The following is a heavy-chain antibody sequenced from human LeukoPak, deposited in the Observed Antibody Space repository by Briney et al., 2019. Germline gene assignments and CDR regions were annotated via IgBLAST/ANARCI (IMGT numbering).Heavy chain of an antibody. J-gene: IGHJ6*03. CDR2: INPSGGRA. Sequence: GASVKVSCKASGYTLTSHHMHWVRQAPGQGPEWMGIINPSGGRATYAQKFQGRVNMTTDTSTSTVYMELSSLRSEDTAVYYCARDRYGAHYYYYYLDVWGKGTTVTVSS. CDR1: GYTLTSHH. V-gene: IGHV1-46*01. CDR3: ARDRYGAHYYYYYLDV. D-gene: IGHD4-17*01.